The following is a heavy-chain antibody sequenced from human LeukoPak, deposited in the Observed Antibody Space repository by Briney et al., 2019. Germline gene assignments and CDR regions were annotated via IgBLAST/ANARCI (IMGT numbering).Heavy chain of an antibody. Sequence: PSETLSLTCTVSGGSISSSSYYWGWIRQPPGKGLEWIGSIYYSGSTYYNPSLKSRVTISVDTSKNQFSLKLSSVTAADTAVYYCARHSDTRYQIDYWGQGTLVTVSS. CDR3: ARHSDTRYQIDY. J-gene: IGHJ4*02. V-gene: IGHV4-39*01. CDR1: GGSISSSSYY. CDR2: IYYSGST. D-gene: IGHD3-9*01.